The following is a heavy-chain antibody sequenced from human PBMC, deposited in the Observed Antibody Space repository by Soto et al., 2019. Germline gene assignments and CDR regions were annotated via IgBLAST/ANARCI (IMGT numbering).Heavy chain of an antibody. CDR2: INGYNDKT. Sequence: ASVNVHFNTSASTFSSNRVHWVRQVPGQVLECIGWINGYNDKTEYEQSFQGRITVTRDTSAKTFYLDLSNLAYEETAVYYCAGPRRRSVHETWGDGTLVNDSS. CDR1: ASTFSSNR. J-gene: IGHJ5*01. CDR3: AGPRRRSVHET. V-gene: IGHV1-3*01. D-gene: IGHD6-6*01.